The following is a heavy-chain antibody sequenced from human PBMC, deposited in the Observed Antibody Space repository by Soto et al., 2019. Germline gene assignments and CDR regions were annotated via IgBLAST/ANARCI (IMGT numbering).Heavy chain of an antibody. D-gene: IGHD2-2*01. J-gene: IGHJ2*01. CDR3: ARGVVVPAATTGWYFDL. Sequence: QVQLVQSGAEVKKPGSSVKVSCKASGGTFSSYAISWVRQAPGQGLEWMGGIIPIFCTANYAQKFQGRVTITEDESTRTAYMELSSLRSEDTAVYYCARGVVVPAATTGWYFDLWGRGTLVTVSS. V-gene: IGHV1-69*01. CDR2: IIPIFCTA. CDR1: GGTFSSYA.